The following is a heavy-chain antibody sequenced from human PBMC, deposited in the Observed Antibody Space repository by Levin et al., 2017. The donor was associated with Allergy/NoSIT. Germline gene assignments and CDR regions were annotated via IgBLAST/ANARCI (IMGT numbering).Heavy chain of an antibody. CDR2: INTNTGNP. CDR1: GYTFTSYA. D-gene: IGHD2-15*01. V-gene: IGHV7-4-1*02. CDR3: ARGYLGYCSGGSCPFPDY. J-gene: IGHJ4*02. Sequence: ASVKVSCKASGYTFTSYAMNWVRQAPGQGLEWMGWINTNTGNPTYAQGFTGRFVFSLDTSVSTAYLQISSLKAEDTAVYYCARGYLGYCSGGSCPFPDYWGQGTLVTVSS.